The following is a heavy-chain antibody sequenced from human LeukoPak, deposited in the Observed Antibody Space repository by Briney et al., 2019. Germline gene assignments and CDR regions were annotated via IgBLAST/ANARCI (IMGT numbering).Heavy chain of an antibody. Sequence: GGSLRLSCAASGFTFSSYSMNWVRQAPGKGLEWVSSISSSSSYIYYADSVKGRFTISRDNAKNSLYLQMNSLRAEDTAVYYCARDGSDYYDAIPPFDYWGQGTLVTVSS. CDR3: ARDGSDYYDAIPPFDY. CDR2: ISSSSSYI. V-gene: IGHV3-21*01. CDR1: GFTFSSYS. D-gene: IGHD3-22*01. J-gene: IGHJ4*02.